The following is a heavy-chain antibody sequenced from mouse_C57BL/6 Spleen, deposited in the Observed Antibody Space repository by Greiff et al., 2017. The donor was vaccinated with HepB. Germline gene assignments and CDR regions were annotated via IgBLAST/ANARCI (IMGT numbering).Heavy chain of an antibody. J-gene: IGHJ3*01. CDR2: ISNGGGST. D-gene: IGHD1-1*01. Sequence: EVQGVESGGGLVQPGGSLKLSCAASGFTFSDYYMYWVRQTPEKRLEWVAYISNGGGSTYYPDTVKGRFTISRDNAKNTLYLQMSRLKSEDTAMYYCARHVYGSPSYWGQGTLVTVSA. CDR3: ARHVYGSPSY. CDR1: GFTFSDYY. V-gene: IGHV5-12*01.